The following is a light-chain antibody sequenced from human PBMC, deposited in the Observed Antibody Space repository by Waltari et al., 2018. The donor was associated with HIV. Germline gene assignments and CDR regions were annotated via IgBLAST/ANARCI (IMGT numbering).Light chain of an antibody. CDR2: VNSDGSH. CDR3: QTWGTGIVV. CDR1: SGHTTYA. V-gene: IGLV4-69*01. Sequence: QLVLTQSHSASASLRASVKLTCTLSSGHTTYAIAWHQQQPEKGPRFLMKVNSDGSHTRGDGIPDRFSGSSSGAQRYLTISSLQSADEADYYCQTWGTGIVVFGGGTKLTVL. J-gene: IGLJ2*01.